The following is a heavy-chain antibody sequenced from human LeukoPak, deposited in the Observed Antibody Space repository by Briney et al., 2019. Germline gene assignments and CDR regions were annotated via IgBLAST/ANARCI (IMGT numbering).Heavy chain of an antibody. Sequence: AGSLRLSCAASAFTFSDYWMHWVRQAPGKGRVGVSRTNSVGRITSYGDSVKGRFTISRDTSAHTPYRQANSLRTTDPAVDFCARVRWGGIYYFDYWGQGTLVTVSS. CDR3: ARVRWGGIYYFDY. CDR2: TNSVGRIT. V-gene: IGHV3-74*01. J-gene: IGHJ4*02. D-gene: IGHD3-16*01. CDR1: AFTFSDYW.